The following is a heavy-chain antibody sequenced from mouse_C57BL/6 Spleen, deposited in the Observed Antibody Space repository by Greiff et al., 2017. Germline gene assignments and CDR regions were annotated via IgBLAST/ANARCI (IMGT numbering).Heavy chain of an antibody. CDR1: GFSLSTSGMG. V-gene: IGHV8-12*01. J-gene: IGHJ4*01. CDR2: IYWDDDK. Sequence: QVTLKESGPGILQSSQTLSLTCSFSGFSLSTSGMGVSWIRQPSGKGLEWLAHIYWDDDKRYNPFLKRRLTISKDTSRNQVFLKITSVDTADTATYYCARRTRGYYAMDYWGQGTSVTVSS. CDR3: ARRTRGYYAMDY.